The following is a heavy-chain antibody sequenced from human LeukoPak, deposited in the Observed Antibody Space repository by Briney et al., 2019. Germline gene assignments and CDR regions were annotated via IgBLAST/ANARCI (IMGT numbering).Heavy chain of an antibody. D-gene: IGHD3-10*01. V-gene: IGHV3-7*01. CDR2: IKQDGSEK. J-gene: IGHJ4*02. CDR3: ARDFHSYGSPFDY. CDR1: AFTFSNYC. Sequence: GGPLRLSCAASAFTFSNYCMTWVRQAPGKGLEWVANIKQDGSEKYYVDSVKGRFTISRDNAKNSLYLQMNSLRAEDTAVYYCARDFHSYGSPFDYWGQGTLVTVSS.